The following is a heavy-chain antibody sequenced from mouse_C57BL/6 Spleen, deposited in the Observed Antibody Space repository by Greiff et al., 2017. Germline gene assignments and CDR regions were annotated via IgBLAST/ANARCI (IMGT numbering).Heavy chain of an antibody. CDR3: TRGMGNF. CDR2: IDPETGGT. V-gene: IGHV1-15*01. J-gene: IGHJ2*01. Sequence: VQLQQPGAELVRPGASVTLSCKASGYTFTDYEMHWVKQTPVHGLEWIGAIDPETGGTAYNQKFKGKAILTADKSSSTAYMELRSLTSEDSAVYYCTRGMGNFWGQGTTLTVSS. CDR1: GYTFTDYE.